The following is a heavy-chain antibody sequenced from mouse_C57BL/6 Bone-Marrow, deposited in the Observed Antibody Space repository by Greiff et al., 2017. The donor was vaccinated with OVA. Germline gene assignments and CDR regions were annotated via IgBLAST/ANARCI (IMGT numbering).Heavy chain of an antibody. J-gene: IGHJ1*03. CDR2: IDTANGNT. D-gene: IGHD2-3*01. V-gene: IGHV14-3*01. CDR1: GFNIKNSY. Sequence: VQLQQSVAELVRPGASVKLSCTASGFNIKNSYMHWVQQRPEQGLEWIGRIDTANGNTKYAPKFQGKATITADTSSNTAYLQISSLTSEDTAIXYWAREGWLPCYWCFGVWGTGTTVTVSS. CDR3: AREGWLPCYWCFGV.